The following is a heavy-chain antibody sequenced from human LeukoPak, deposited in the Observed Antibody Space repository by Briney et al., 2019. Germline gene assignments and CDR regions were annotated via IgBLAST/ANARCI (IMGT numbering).Heavy chain of an antibody. CDR1: GFTFDDYA. Sequence: GGSLRLSCAASGFTFDDYAMHWVRQAPGKGLEWVSLISGDGGSTYYVDSVRGRFTISRDNSKNSLYLQMNSLRTEDTALYDCAKDIHDRGYTDYWGQGTLVTVSS. CDR2: ISGDGGST. CDR3: AKDIHDRGYTDY. J-gene: IGHJ4*02. V-gene: IGHV3-43*02. D-gene: IGHD3-22*01.